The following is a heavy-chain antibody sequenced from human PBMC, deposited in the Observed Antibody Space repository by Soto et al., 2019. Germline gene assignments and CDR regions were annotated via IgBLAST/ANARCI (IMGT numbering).Heavy chain of an antibody. V-gene: IGHV5-51*01. Sequence: GESLKISCKGSGYSFTSYWIGWVRQMPGKGLEWMGIIYPGDSDTRYSPSFQGQVTISADKSISTAYLQWSSLKASDTAMYYCARHCVSNYLGYYYYYMDVWGKGTTVTVSS. CDR1: GYSFTSYW. CDR2: IYPGDSDT. D-gene: IGHD4-4*01. CDR3: ARHCVSNYLGYYYYYMDV. J-gene: IGHJ6*03.